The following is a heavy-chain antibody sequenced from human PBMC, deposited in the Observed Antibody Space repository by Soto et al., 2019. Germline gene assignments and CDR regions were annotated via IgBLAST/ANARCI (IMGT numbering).Heavy chain of an antibody. D-gene: IGHD6-13*01. CDR2: TYYRSKWYN. Sequence: PSQTLSLTCAISGDSVSSYTAAWSWIRQTPSRGLEWLGRTYYRSKWYNDYAVSVKSRITINPDTSKNQVSLQLNSVTPEDTAVYSCARGIAGTGFDYWDQGTLVTVSS. J-gene: IGHJ4*02. V-gene: IGHV6-1*01. CDR1: GDSVSSYTAA. CDR3: ARGIAGTGFDY.